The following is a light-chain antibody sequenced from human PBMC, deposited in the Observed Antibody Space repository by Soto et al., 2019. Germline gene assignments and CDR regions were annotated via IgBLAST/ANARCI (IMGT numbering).Light chain of an antibody. V-gene: IGLV2-8*01. CDR1: SSDVGAYSY. J-gene: IGLJ2*01. CDR3: SSYAGSNNFVV. CDR2: EVS. Sequence: QSVLTQPPSASGSPGQSVTISCTGTSSDVGAYSYVSWYQQHPGKAPKLMIYEVSKRPSGVPDRFSCSKSGNTASLTVSGLQAEDEADYYCSSYAGSNNFVVFGGGTKLTVL.